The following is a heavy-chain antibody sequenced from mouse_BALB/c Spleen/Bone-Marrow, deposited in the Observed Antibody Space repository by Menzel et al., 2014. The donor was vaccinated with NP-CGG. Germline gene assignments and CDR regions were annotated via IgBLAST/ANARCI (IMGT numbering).Heavy chain of an antibody. CDR3: AAGWFAY. CDR2: IRNKANGYTT. V-gene: IGHV7-3*02. Sequence: DVMLVESGGGLVQPGGSLRLSCATSGFTFTDYYMSWVRQPPGKALEWLVFIRNKANGYTTEYSASVKGRFTISRDNSQSILYLQMNTLRAEDSATYYCAAGWFAYWGQGTLVTVSA. J-gene: IGHJ3*01. CDR1: GFTFTDYY.